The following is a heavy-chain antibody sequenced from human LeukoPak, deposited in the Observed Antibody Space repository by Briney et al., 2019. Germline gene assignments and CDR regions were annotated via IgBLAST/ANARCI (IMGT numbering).Heavy chain of an antibody. CDR3: ARGKRAFDI. J-gene: IGHJ3*02. V-gene: IGHV3-9*01. Sequence: GGSLRLSCAASGFTFDDYAMHWVRQAPGRGLEWVSGISWNSGSIGYADSVKGRFTISRDNAKNSLYLQMNSLRAEDTAVYYCARGKRAFDIWGQGTMVTVSS. CDR1: GFTFDDYA. CDR2: ISWNSGSI.